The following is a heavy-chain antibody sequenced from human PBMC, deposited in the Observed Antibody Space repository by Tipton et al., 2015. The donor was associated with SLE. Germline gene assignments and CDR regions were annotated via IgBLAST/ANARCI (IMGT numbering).Heavy chain of an antibody. CDR1: GGSISSSY. CDR3: ARDDVSSGYYWYFDV. CDR2: IYYRGSA. Sequence: VSGGSISSSYWSWVRQPPGKGLEWIGYIYYRGSANYNPSLKSRVSISVSTSKNQFSLRLTSVTAADTAVYYCARDDVSSGYYWYFDVWGRGTLVTVSS. V-gene: IGHV4-59*01. J-gene: IGHJ2*01. D-gene: IGHD5-12*01.